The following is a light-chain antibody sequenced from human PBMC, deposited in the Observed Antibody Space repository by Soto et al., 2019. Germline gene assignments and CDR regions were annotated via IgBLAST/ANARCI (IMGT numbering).Light chain of an antibody. Sequence: QTVVTQEASLSVSPGGTVTLTCGLNSGSVSTSHYPSWYQQTPGQPPRTLILNIESRPSGVPERFSGTIIGRRAALTITGAQSEDEFDYYCMLSVGTGVWVFGGGTKVTVL. V-gene: IGLV8-61*01. CDR2: NIE. CDR3: MLSVGTGVWV. CDR1: SGSVSTSHY. J-gene: IGLJ3*02.